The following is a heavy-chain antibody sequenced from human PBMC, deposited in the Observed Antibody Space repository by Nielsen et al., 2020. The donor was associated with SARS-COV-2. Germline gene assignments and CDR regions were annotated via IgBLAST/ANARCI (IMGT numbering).Heavy chain of an antibody. CDR3: ARTAGGDYGSPLSAGRYYFDY. D-gene: IGHD4-17*01. CDR2: ISYDGSNK. CDR1: GFTFSSYG. Sequence: GGSLRLSCAASGFTFSSYGMHWVRQAPGKGLEWVAVISYDGSNKYYADSVKGRFTISRDNSKNTLYLQMNSLRAEDTAVYYCARTAGGDYGSPLSAGRYYFDYWGQGTLVTVSS. J-gene: IGHJ4*02. V-gene: IGHV3-30*19.